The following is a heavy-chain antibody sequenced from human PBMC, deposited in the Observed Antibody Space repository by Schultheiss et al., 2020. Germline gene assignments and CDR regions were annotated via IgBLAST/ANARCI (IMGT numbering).Heavy chain of an antibody. J-gene: IGHJ6*02. CDR1: GYTFTNYG. V-gene: IGHV1-18*01. CDR2: ISAYNGNT. CDR3: ASWGYYGSGSYWDGMDV. Sequence: ASVKVSCKASGYTFTNYGFSWVRQAPGQGLEWMGWISAYNGNTNYAQKLQGRVTMTRNTSISTAYMELSSLRSEDTAVYYCASWGYYGSGSYWDGMDVWGQGTTVTVSS. D-gene: IGHD3-10*01.